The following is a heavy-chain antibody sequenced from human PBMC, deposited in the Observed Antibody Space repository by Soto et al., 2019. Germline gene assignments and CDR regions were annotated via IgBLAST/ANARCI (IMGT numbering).Heavy chain of an antibody. CDR1: GYFFTNYG. V-gene: IGHV1-18*01. J-gene: IGHJ6*02. D-gene: IGHD2-21*01. CDR3: AREDVVVTGAPSDGMDV. CDR2: ISASNGNT. Sequence: ASVKVSFKASGYFFTNYGFNCVRQAPGQGLEWMGWISASNGNTNYAQKLQGRVTMTTDTSTSTAYMELRSLRSDDTAVYYCAREDVVVTGAPSDGMDVWGQGTTVTVSS.